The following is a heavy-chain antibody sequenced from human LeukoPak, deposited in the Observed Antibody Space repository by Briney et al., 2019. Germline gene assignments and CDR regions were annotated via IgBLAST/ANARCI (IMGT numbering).Heavy chain of an antibody. V-gene: IGHV4-34*01. CDR1: GGSFSGYY. Sequence: PSETLSLTCAVYGGSFSGYYWSWIRQPPGKGLEWIGEINHSGSTNYNPSLKSRVTISVDTSKNQFSLKLSSVTAADTAVYYCARTRLLGTWSRHYYYGMDVWGQGTTVTVSS. D-gene: IGHD2-8*02. J-gene: IGHJ6*02. CDR2: INHSGST. CDR3: ARTRLLGTWSRHYYYGMDV.